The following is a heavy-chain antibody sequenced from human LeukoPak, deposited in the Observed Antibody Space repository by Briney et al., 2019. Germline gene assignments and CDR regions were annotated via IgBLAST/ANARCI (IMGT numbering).Heavy chain of an antibody. J-gene: IGHJ4*02. CDR1: GFTFSSYG. CDR2: ISYDGSNK. CDR3: AKDSYAHFDY. V-gene: IGHV3-30*18. Sequence: PGGSLRLSCAASGFTFSSYGMRWVRQAPGKGLEWVAVISYDGSNKYYADSVKGRFTISRDNSKNTLYLQMNSLRAEDTAVYYCAKDSYAHFDYWGQGTLVTVSS.